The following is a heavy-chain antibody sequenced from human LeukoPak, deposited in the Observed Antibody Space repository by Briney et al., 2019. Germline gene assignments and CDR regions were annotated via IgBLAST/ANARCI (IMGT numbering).Heavy chain of an antibody. CDR1: GGSISSGGYY. CDR2: IYYSGST. V-gene: IGHV4-31*03. D-gene: IGHD4-17*01. CDR3: AREVRYGDYVWFDP. Sequence: PSETLSLTCTVSGGSISSGGYYWSWIRQHPGKGLEWIGYIYYSGSTYYNPSLKSRVTISVDTSKNQFSLKLSSVTAADTAVYYCAREVRYGDYVWFDPWGQGTLVTVSS. J-gene: IGHJ5*02.